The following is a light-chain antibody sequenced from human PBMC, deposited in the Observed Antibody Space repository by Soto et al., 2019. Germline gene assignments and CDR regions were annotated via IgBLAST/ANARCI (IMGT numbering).Light chain of an antibody. J-gene: IGLJ3*02. CDR3: QVWDNVSDHWV. CDR2: DDS. CDR1: NIGSKS. V-gene: IGLV3-21*02. Sequence: SYVMTQPPSVSVAPGQTAKISCGGNNIGSKSVHWYQQKPGQAPVLVIYDDSDRPSGIPERFSGSNSGNTATVTISSVEAGDGADNYCQVWDNVSDHWVFGGGTKLTVL.